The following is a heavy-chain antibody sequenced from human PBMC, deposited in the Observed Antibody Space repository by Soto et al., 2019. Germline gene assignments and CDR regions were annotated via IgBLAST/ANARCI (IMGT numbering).Heavy chain of an antibody. J-gene: IGHJ5*02. V-gene: IGHV4-30-2*01. CDR1: GGSISSDTYS. CDR2: IHHSGNT. CDR3: ARTMLLGWFDP. D-gene: IGHD2-15*01. Sequence: QLQLQESGSGLVKPSQTLSLTCAVSGGSISSDTYSWSWIRQPPGKGLEWVGYIHHSGNTYFNPSLKSRVTRSVDRSKNQLSLKLTSVTAADTAVYYCARTMLLGWFDPWGQGTLVTVSS.